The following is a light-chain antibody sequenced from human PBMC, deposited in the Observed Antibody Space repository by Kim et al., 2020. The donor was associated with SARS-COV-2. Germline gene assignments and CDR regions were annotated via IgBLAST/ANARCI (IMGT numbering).Light chain of an antibody. CDR1: ESIRNF. Sequence: DIQMTQFPSSLSASVGDRVTITCRASESIRNFSNWYQEKPGKAPKALIYGASSLLSEVPSRFSGSGSGTDFTLTISSLQPEDFATYYCQQSISTPFTFGPGTKLEI. J-gene: IGKJ2*01. CDR2: GAS. CDR3: QQSISTPFT. V-gene: IGKV1-39*01.